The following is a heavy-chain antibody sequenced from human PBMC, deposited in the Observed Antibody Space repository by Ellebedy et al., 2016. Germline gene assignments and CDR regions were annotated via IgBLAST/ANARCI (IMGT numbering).Heavy chain of an antibody. CDR2: TSSDGIKK. D-gene: IGHD2-15*01. CDR3: ATGLGYAFDY. CDR1: GFIFSTYA. V-gene: IGHV3-30-3*01. Sequence: GESLKISXAASGFIFSTYAIHWVRQAPGKGLEWVAVTSSDGIKKYHADSVEGRFTISRDNSKNTLYLQMNTLRPEDTAVYYCATGLGYAFDYWGQGTLVTVSS. J-gene: IGHJ4*02.